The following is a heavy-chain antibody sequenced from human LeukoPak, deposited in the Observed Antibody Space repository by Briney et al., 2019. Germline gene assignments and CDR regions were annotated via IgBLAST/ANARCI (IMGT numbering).Heavy chain of an antibody. CDR3: ARDERLWFDI. CDR1: GGSFSGYY. Sequence: PSETLSLTCAVYGGSFSGYYWSWIRQPPGKGLEWIGEINHSGSTNYNPSLKSRVTISVDTSKNQFSLKLSSVTAADTAVYYCARDERLWFDIWGQGTMVTVSS. V-gene: IGHV4-34*01. J-gene: IGHJ3*02. CDR2: INHSGST. D-gene: IGHD5-18*01.